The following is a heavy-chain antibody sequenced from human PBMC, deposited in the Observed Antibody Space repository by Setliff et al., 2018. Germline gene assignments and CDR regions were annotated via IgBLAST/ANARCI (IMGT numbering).Heavy chain of an antibody. CDR2: ISTYNGKT. D-gene: IGHD2-15*01. V-gene: IGHV1-18*01. J-gene: IGHJ5*02. CDR3: ARVTLSYCSGGSCYGWFDP. Sequence: GASVKVSCKASGYTFTNYGISWVRQAPGQGLEWMGWISTYNGKTDYAQNLQGRVTMTIDTSTSTAYMELRSLRSDDTAVYYCARVTLSYCSGGSCYGWFDPWGQGTQVTVSS. CDR1: GYTFTNYG.